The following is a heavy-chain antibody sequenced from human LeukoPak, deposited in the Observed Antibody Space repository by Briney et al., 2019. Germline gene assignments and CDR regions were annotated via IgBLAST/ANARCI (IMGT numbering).Heavy chain of an antibody. CDR2: IHHSGTT. V-gene: IGHV4-59*01. Sequence: PSETLSLTCTVSGDSMTNYYWNWIRQPPGKGLEWIGYIHHSGTTNHNPSLKSRLTMSVDMSKNQFSLKLTSVSAADTAMYFCAKTGSLMRRFFDYWGQGIQVIVSS. D-gene: IGHD3-10*01. CDR3: AKTGSLMRRFFDY. J-gene: IGHJ4*02. CDR1: GDSMTNYY.